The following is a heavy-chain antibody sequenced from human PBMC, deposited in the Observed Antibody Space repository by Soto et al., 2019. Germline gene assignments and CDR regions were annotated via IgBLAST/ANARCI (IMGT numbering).Heavy chain of an antibody. D-gene: IGHD2-2*01. V-gene: IGHV4-31*03. CDR2: IYYSGST. Sequence: SETLSLTCTVSGGSISSGGYYWSWIRQHPGKGLEWIGYIYYSGSTYYNPSLKSRVTISVDTSKNQFSLKLSSVTAADTAVYYCTSGRRGYCSSTNCYEMVWFDPWGQGTLVTVSS. CDR3: TSGRRGYCSSTNCYEMVWFDP. CDR1: GGSISSGGYY. J-gene: IGHJ5*02.